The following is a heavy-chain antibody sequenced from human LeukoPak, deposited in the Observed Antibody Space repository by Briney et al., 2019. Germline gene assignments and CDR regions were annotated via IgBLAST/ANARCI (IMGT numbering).Heavy chain of an antibody. Sequence: SETLSLTCTVSGDSIDSSTYFWGWIRQSPGKGLEWIATIYHSGDTFYTPSLQSRVTISVDIIKNQFSLKVNSVTAADTTVYYCARRGVGASPFDFWGQGTLVTVS. J-gene: IGHJ4*02. CDR1: GDSIDSSTYF. CDR2: IYHSGDT. V-gene: IGHV4-39*01. D-gene: IGHD1-26*01. CDR3: ARRGVGASPFDF.